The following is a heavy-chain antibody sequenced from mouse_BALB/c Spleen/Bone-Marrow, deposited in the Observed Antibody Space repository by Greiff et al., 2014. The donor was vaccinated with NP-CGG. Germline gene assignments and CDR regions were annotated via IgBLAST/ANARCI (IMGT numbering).Heavy chain of an antibody. V-gene: IGHV1-7*01. Sequence: QVQLQQSGAELAKPGASVKMSCKASGYTFTTYCIHWVKQRPGQGLEWIGYINPSTGNTEYNQKFRDRATLTADKSSSTPYMQLSSLTSEDSAVYYCARGLRDWYFDVWGAGTTVTVSS. CDR3: ARGLRDWYFDV. CDR2: INPSTGNT. J-gene: IGHJ1*01. D-gene: IGHD2-4*01. CDR1: GYTFTTYC.